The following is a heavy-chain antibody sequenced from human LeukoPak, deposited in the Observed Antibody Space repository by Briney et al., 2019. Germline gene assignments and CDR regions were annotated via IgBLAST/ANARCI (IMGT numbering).Heavy chain of an antibody. CDR3: ARLSGSYFSYFDY. D-gene: IGHD1-26*01. CDR2: IYTSGST. Sequence: SETLSLTCTVSGGSISSYYWSWIRQPPGKGLEWIGCIYTSGSTNYNPSLKSRVTISVDTSKNQFSLKLSSVTAADTAVYYCARLSGSYFSYFDYWGQGTLVTVSS. CDR1: GGSISSYY. V-gene: IGHV4-4*09. J-gene: IGHJ4*02.